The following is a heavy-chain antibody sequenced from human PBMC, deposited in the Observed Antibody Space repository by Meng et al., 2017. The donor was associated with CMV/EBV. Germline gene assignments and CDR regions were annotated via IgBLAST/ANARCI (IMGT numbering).Heavy chain of an antibody. V-gene: IGHV3-23*01. J-gene: IGHJ4*02. CDR2: ISGSGGST. CDR1: GFTFSSYA. CDR3: ARFDSSGSFLDY. Sequence: GESLKISCAASGFTFSSYAMSWVRQAPGKGLEWVSAISGSGGSTYYADSVKGRFTISRDNSKNTLSLQMNSLRAEDTAVYYCARFDSSGSFLDYWGQGTLVTVSS. D-gene: IGHD3-22*01.